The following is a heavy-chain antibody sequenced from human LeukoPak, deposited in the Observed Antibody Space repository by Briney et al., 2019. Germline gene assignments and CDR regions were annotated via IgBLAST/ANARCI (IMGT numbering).Heavy chain of an antibody. CDR2: ISGSGGST. CDR3: AKGTTTLVVTKIDY. V-gene: IGHV3-23*01. Sequence: GGSLRLSCAASGFTFSTYAMSWVRQAPGKGLEWVSVISGSGGSTYYADSVKGRFTISRDNSKNTLYLQMNSLRAEDTAVYYCAKGTTTLVVTKIDYWGQGTLVTVSS. J-gene: IGHJ4*02. CDR1: GFTFSTYA. D-gene: IGHD4-23*01.